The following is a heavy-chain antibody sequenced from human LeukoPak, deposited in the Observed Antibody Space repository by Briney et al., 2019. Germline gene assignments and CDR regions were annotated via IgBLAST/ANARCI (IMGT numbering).Heavy chain of an antibody. CDR3: ARDWYYRMDV. CDR2: ISYDGSNK. Sequence: GGSLRLSCAASGFTFSSYGMNWVRQAPGKGLEWVAVISYDGSNKYYADSVKGRFTISRDNAKNTLYLQMNSLRAEDTAVYYCARDWYYRMDVWGQGTTVTVSS. CDR1: GFTFSSYG. V-gene: IGHV3-30*03. J-gene: IGHJ6*02. D-gene: IGHD1-14*01.